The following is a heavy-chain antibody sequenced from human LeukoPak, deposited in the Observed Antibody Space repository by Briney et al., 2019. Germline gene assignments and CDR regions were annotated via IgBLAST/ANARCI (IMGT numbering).Heavy chain of an antibody. CDR1: GCSISSYY. V-gene: IGHV4-4*09. D-gene: IGHD2-2*01. Sequence: SETLALTCTVSGCSISSYYWSWIRQAPGKGLEWIWCIYTSGSANYNPSLKRRVTISVDTSKNQVSLKLSSVTAADTVVYYCATRRPAATDARYSYYYMDVWGKGTTVTVSS. CDR2: IYTSGSA. J-gene: IGHJ6*03. CDR3: ATRRPAATDARYSYYYMDV.